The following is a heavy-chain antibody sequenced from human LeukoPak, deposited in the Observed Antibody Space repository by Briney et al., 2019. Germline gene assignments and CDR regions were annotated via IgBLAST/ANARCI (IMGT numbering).Heavy chain of an antibody. CDR3: ARSPLEVATMVY. Sequence: GASVKVSCKASGYTFTSYDINWVRQATGQGLEWMGWMNPNSGNTGYAQKFQGRVTMTRNTSISTAYMELSSLRSEDTAVYYCARSPLEVATMVYWGQGTLVTVSS. CDR2: MNPNSGNT. D-gene: IGHD5-24*01. J-gene: IGHJ4*02. V-gene: IGHV1-8*01. CDR1: GYTFTSYD.